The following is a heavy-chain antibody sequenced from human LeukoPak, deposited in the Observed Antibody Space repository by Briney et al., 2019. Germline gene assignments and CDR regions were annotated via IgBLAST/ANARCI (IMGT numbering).Heavy chain of an antibody. CDR2: FDPEDGET. V-gene: IGHV1-24*01. D-gene: IGHD2-2*02. J-gene: IGHJ4*02. CDR1: GYTLTELS. CDR3: ATGAPIVVVPAAIMPLGY. Sequence: PRASVKVSCKVSGYTLTELSMHWVRQAPGKGLEWMGGFDPEDGETIYAQKFQGRVTMTEDTSTDTAYMKLSSLRSEDTAVYYCATGAPIVVVPAAIMPLGYWGQGTLVTVSS.